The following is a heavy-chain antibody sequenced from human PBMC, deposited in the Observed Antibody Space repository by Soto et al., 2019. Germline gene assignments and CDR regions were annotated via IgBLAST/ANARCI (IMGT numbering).Heavy chain of an antibody. CDR3: AKEPGPDCGGHCYRDF. Sequence: VQLVESGGGVVQPGRSLRLSCVASGFTFSSYGMHWVRQAPGKGLEWVAVISYDGSNKYYADSVKGRFTISRDNSKNTLYLQKNRLKAEDTAVYYCAKEPGPDCGGHCYRDFWGPGTLVTVSS. J-gene: IGHJ4*02. V-gene: IGHV3-30*18. D-gene: IGHD2-21*02. CDR2: ISYDGSNK. CDR1: GFTFSSYG.